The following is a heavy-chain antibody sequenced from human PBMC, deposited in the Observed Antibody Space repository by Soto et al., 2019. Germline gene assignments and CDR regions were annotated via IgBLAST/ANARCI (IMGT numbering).Heavy chain of an antibody. D-gene: IGHD3-10*01. CDR1: GGSFSGYY. Sequence: QVQLQQWGAGLLTPSETLSLTCAVYGGSFSGYYWSWIRQPPGKGQEWIGEINHSGSTNYNPSLKSRVTISVDKSENQFSRKLSSVTAGDTAVYYFASLYYYGSGSYYSNGGVHYYGIDVWGHGSTVTVSS. V-gene: IGHV4-34*01. CDR3: ASLYYYGSGSYYSNGGVHYYGIDV. CDR2: INHSGST. J-gene: IGHJ6*02.